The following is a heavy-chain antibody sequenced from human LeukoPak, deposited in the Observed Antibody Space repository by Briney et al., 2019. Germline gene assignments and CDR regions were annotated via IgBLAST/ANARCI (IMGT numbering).Heavy chain of an antibody. D-gene: IGHD3-3*01. CDR1: GGSISSSSYF. CDR2: MDYSGSS. J-gene: IGHJ4*02. V-gene: IGHV4-39*01. CDR3: ARLDFWSGYYLDY. Sequence: SETLSLTCSVSGGSISSSSYFWGWIRQPPGKGLEWIGSMDYSGSSYYNPSLKSRVTISVDTSKNQLSLKLSSVTAADTAVFYCARLDFWSGYYLDYWGQGTLVTVSS.